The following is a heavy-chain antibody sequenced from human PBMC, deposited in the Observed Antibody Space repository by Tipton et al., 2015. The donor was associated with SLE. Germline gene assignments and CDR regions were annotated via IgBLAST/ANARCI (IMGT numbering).Heavy chain of an antibody. CDR2: ISVYNGNT. Sequence: QSGAEVKKPGASVKVSCKTSGYTFASFGVSWVRQAPGQGLEWMGWISVYNGNTNYAQKLQGRVTMTTDTSTSTAYMELRSLTSDDTAVYYCVREGGYYDSSGYYAHWGQGTLVTVSS. CDR3: VREGGYYDSSGYYAH. CDR1: GYTFASFG. D-gene: IGHD3-22*01. J-gene: IGHJ4*02. V-gene: IGHV1-18*01.